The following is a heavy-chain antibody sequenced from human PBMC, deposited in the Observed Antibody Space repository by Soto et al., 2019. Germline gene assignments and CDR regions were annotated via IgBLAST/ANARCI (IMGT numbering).Heavy chain of an antibody. J-gene: IGHJ4*01. D-gene: IGHD1-26*01. CDR3: ARGEQYSGRIFDY. V-gene: IGHV6-1*01. CDR2: TYYRSKWYY. Sequence: SQTLSLTCAITGDSVSSNSAGWSWVRQSPSRGLEWLGRTYYRSKWYYEYAVSVRGRITINPDTSKNQYSLQPHSVPPEDTAVYFCARGEQYSGRIFDYWGQGTLVTVSS. CDR1: GDSVSSNSAG.